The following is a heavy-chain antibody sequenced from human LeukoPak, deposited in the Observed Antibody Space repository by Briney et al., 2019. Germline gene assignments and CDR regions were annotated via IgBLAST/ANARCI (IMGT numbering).Heavy chain of an antibody. CDR1: GGSLSSGDRY. CDR2: IYSTGNT. J-gene: IGHJ4*02. D-gene: IGHD5-18*01. CDR3: ARDSYSYGYGGFDY. Sequence: PPQTLSLTCTVSGGSLSSGDRYWRWIRQSPGTGLEWIGYIYSTGNTYYNPSLKSRVIISVDTSKNQFSLELNSVTAADTAVYYCARDSYSYGYGGFDYWGQGILVTVSS. V-gene: IGHV4-30-4*01.